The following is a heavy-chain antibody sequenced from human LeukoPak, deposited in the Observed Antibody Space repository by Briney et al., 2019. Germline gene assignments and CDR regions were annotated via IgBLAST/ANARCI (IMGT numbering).Heavy chain of an antibody. CDR2: INPNSGGT. V-gene: IGHV1-2*06. J-gene: IGHJ4*02. Sequence: ASMRVSCKASGYTFTGYYMHWVRQAPGQGLEWMGRINPNSGGTNYAQKFQGRVTMTRDTSISTAYMELSRLRSDDTAVYYCARVIVGATGGSYSDYWGQGTLVTVSS. CDR3: ARVIVGATGGSYSDY. D-gene: IGHD1-26*01. CDR1: GYTFTGYY.